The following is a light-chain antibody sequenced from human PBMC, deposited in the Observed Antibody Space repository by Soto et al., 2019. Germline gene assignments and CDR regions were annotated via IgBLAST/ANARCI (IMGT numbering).Light chain of an antibody. CDR1: RNVGTN. CDR3: QQYDRSLPPVT. V-gene: IGKV3-15*01. Sequence: DIVLTQSPAALSVPPGERATLSCKASRNVGTNLAWYQHILGQGPRLLIYGASTKVTGVPARFSGSGSGTDFAPVISFLKCEALGVYYCQQYDRSLPPVTFGGGTKVVI. CDR2: GAS. J-gene: IGKJ4*01.